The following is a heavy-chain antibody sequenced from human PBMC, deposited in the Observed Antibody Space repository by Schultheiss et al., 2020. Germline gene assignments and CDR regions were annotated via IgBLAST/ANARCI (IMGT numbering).Heavy chain of an antibody. J-gene: IGHJ5*02. Sequence: ASVKVSCKASGYTFTGYYMHWVRQAPGQGLEWMGRINPNSGGTNYAQKFQGRVTMTTDTSTSTAYMELRSLRSDDTALYYCARHSGNFPGTAIGYCSGGSCYSSDARWFDPWGQGTLVTGSS. CDR3: ARHSGNFPGTAIGYCSGGSCYSSDARWFDP. CDR1: GYTFTGYY. CDR2: INPNSGGT. D-gene: IGHD2-15*01. V-gene: IGHV1-2*06.